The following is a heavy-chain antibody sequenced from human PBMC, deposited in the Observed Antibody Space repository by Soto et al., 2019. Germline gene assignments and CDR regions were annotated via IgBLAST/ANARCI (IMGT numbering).Heavy chain of an antibody. CDR3: TRKTPPTGMEV. CDR1: GFTISSYD. CDR2: IGSGGDT. V-gene: IGHV3-13*01. J-gene: IGHJ6*02. D-gene: IGHD3-9*01. Sequence: EVQLVESRGGLVQPGGSLRLSCAASGFTISSYDIHWVRQATGEGLAWVSGIGSGGDTHYADSVKGRFIISREDGKNSLYLQMNNLRVGDTAVYYCTRKTPPTGMEVWGQGATVTVSS.